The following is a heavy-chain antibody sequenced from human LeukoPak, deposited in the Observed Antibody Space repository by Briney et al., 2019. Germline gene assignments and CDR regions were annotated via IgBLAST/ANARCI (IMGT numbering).Heavy chain of an antibody. CDR3: ARASHPCYNYYYMDV. CDR1: GFTFSSYG. J-gene: IGHJ6*03. CDR2: IWYDGSNK. V-gene: IGHV3-33*01. Sequence: GGSLRLSCAASGFTFSSYGMHWVRQAPGKGLEWVAVIWYDGSNKYYADSVKGRFTISRDNSKNTLYLQMNSLRAGDTAVYYCARASHPCYNYYYMDVWGKGTTVTVSS.